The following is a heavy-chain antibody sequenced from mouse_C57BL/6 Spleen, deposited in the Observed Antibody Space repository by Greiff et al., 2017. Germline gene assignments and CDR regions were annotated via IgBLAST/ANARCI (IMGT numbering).Heavy chain of an antibody. V-gene: IGHV1-74*01. J-gene: IGHJ1*03. CDR3: AIGGYDYDGEADWYFDV. CDR2: IHPSDSDT. D-gene: IGHD2-4*01. CDR1: GYTFTSYW. Sequence: QVQLKQPGAELVKPGASVKVSCKASGYTFTSYWMHWVKQRPGQGLEWIGRIHPSDSDTNYNQKFKGKATLTVDKSSSTAYMQLSSLTSEDSAVXYCAIGGYDYDGEADWYFDVWGTGTTVTVSS.